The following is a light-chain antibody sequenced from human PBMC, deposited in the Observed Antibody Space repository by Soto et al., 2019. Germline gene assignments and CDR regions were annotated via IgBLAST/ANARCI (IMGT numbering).Light chain of an antibody. Sequence: DIVLTQSPGTLSLSPGDRATLSCRASQSVTSGYLAWHQQKPGQAPRLLIYGASTRATGIPDRFSGSGSGTDFSLTISRLEPEDFAVYSCQQYVTSPHTFGPGTKVESK. CDR1: QSVTSGY. V-gene: IGKV3-20*01. J-gene: IGKJ1*01. CDR3: QQYVTSPHT. CDR2: GAS.